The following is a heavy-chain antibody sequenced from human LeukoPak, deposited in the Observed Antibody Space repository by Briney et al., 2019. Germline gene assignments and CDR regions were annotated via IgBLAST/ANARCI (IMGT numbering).Heavy chain of an antibody. CDR1: GFTFSSYA. D-gene: IGHD1-14*01. CDR2: ISGSGGST. J-gene: IGHJ6*02. V-gene: IGHV3-23*01. Sequence: GGSLRLSCAASGFTFSSYAMSWVRQAPGKGLEWVSAISGSGGSTYYADSVKGRFTISRDNSKNTLYLQMNSLRAEDTAVYYCTTSKASYYYGMDVWGQGTTVTVSS. CDR3: TTSKASYYYGMDV.